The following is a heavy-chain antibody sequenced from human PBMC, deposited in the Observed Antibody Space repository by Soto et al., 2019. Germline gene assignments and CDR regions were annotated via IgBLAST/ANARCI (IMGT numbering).Heavy chain of an antibody. CDR3: AKEWSYSSGWSHVDY. D-gene: IGHD6-19*01. CDR1: GFTFSSYA. J-gene: IGHJ4*02. Sequence: EVQLLESGGGLVQPGGSLRLSCAASGFTFSSYAMSWVRQAPGKGLECVSAISGSGVSTYYADSVKGRFTICRDNSKNTLYLQMNSLRAEDKAVYYCAKEWSYSSGWSHVDYWGQGTLVTVSS. V-gene: IGHV3-23*01. CDR2: ISGSGVST.